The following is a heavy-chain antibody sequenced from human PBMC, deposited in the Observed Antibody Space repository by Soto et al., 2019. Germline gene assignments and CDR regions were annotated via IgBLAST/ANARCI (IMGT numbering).Heavy chain of an antibody. Sequence: QVQLVQSGAEVKKPGASVMVSCKASGYTFRDYDINWVRQASGQGLEWMGWMNPNSGNTAYAQKFQGRVPMTGDTTINTAYMELSYLTSADTAVYYCTRRARIGRQLWLPFDSWAQGTLVTVSS. J-gene: IGHJ4*02. V-gene: IGHV1-8*01. CDR3: TRRARIGRQLWLPFDS. D-gene: IGHD3-22*01. CDR2: MNPNSGNT. CDR1: GYTFRDYD.